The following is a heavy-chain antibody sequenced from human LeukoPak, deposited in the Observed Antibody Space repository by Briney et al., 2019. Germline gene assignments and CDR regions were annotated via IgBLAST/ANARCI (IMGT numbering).Heavy chain of an antibody. V-gene: IGHV4-59*08. J-gene: IGHJ4*02. Sequence: SETLSLTCTVSGGSITTDYWSWVRQPPGKGLEWIGYIYNGGNTNYNPSLKSRVTISGDTSKNHFSLNLNSVTAADTAVYYCARHSGSRIDFWGQGTLVTVSS. D-gene: IGHD1-26*01. CDR1: GGSITTDY. CDR3: ARHSGSRIDF. CDR2: IYNGGNT.